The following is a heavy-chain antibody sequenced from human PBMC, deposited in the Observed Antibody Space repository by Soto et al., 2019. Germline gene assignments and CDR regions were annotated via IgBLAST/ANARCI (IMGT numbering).Heavy chain of an antibody. D-gene: IGHD5-12*01. J-gene: IGHJ3*02. Sequence: QVQLVQSGAEVKKPGASVKVSCKASGYTFTSYYMHWVRQAPGQGLEWMGIINPSGGSTSYAQKFQDRVTMTRDTTTSTVYMELSSPRSEDTAVYYCARDAYSGYDYGHRPGSFDIWGQGTMVTVSS. CDR1: GYTFTSYY. V-gene: IGHV1-46*03. CDR3: ARDAYSGYDYGHRPGSFDI. CDR2: INPSGGST.